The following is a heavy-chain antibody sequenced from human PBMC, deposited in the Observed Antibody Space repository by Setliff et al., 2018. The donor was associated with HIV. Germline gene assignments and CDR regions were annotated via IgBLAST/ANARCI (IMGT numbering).Heavy chain of an antibody. CDR3: ARQNYYDISGYYERPLDFDY. J-gene: IGHJ4*02. CDR1: GDSIDNKYY. V-gene: IGHV4-38-2*01. Sequence: SETLSLTCVVSGDSIDNKYYWAWIRQPPGRGLEWIGTVYHTGTAYYNSSLKSRVAISIDTSNTRFSLRLYSVTAADTAMYYCARQNYYDISGYYERPLDFDYWGQGTLVTVSS. D-gene: IGHD3-22*01. CDR2: VYHTGTA.